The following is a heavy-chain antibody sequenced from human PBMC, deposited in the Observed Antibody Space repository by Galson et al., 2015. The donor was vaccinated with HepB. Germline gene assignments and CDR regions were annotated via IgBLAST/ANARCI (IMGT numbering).Heavy chain of an antibody. CDR2: ISGSGGST. V-gene: IGHV3-23*01. D-gene: IGHD3-9*01. CDR1: EFTFTSYV. Sequence: SLRLSCAASEFTFTSYVMNWVRQAPGKGLEWVSAISGSGGSTYYADSVKGRFTISRDNSKNTLYLQMNSLRAEDTAVYYCAKAYDILTGYYLVDYWGQGTLVTVSS. J-gene: IGHJ4*02. CDR3: AKAYDILTGYYLVDY.